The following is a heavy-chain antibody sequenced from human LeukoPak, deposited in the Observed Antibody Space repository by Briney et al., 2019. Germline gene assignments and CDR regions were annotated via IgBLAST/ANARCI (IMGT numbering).Heavy chain of an antibody. J-gene: IGHJ4*02. V-gene: IGHV4-59*12. CDR3: ARGTGSGSYFFDY. Sequence: SETLSLTCAMYGGSFSGYYWSWIRQPPGKGLEWIGYIYYSGSTYYNPSLKSRVTISVDTSKNQFSLKLSSVTAADTAVYYCARGTGSGSYFFDYWGQGTLVTVSS. D-gene: IGHD3-10*01. CDR2: IYYSGST. CDR1: GGSFSGYY.